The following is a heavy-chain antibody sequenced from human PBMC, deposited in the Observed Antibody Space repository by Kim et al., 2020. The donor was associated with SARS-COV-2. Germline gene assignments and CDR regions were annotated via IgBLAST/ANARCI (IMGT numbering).Heavy chain of an antibody. CDR2: INHSGST. J-gene: IGHJ3*02. CDR3: ARGDYDSSGQSAFDI. Sequence: SETLSLTCAVYGGSFSGYYWSWIRQPPGKGLEWIGEINHSGSTNYNPSLKSRVTISVDTSKNQFSLKLSSVTAADTAVYYCARGDYDSSGQSAFDIWGQGTMVTVSS. D-gene: IGHD3-22*01. CDR1: GGSFSGYY. V-gene: IGHV4-34*01.